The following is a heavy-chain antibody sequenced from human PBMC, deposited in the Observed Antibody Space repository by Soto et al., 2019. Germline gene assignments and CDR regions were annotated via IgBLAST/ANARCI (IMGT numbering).Heavy chain of an antibody. CDR1: GGTFSSYA. J-gene: IGHJ4*02. D-gene: IGHD3-16*01. Sequence: QVQLVQAGAEVKKPGSSVKVSCKASGGTFSSYAISWVRQAPGQGLDWLGGIIPIFDTANYAQKWQGRGTITADESTSTAYMELSSLRSVDTAVYYCAGDLGGGSDTWYFGLWGQGTLVTVSS. CDR2: IIPIFDTA. V-gene: IGHV1-69*01. CDR3: AGDLGGGSDTWYFGL.